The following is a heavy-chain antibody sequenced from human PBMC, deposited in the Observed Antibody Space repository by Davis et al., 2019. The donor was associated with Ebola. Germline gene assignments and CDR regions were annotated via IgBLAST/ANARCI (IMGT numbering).Heavy chain of an antibody. CDR1: GYTFTSYG. J-gene: IGHJ5*02. CDR2: ISAYNGNT. V-gene: IGHV1-18*04. CDR3: ARRLTYYYDSSGYPNWFDP. D-gene: IGHD3-22*01. Sequence: ASVKVSCKASGYTFTSYGISWVRQAPGQGLEWMGWISAYNGNTNYAQKLQGRVTITADKSTNTAYMELSSLRSEDTAVYYCARRLTYYYDSSGYPNWFDPWGQGTLVTVSS.